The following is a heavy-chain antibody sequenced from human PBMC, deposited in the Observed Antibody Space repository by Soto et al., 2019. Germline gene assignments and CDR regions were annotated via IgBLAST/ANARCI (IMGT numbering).Heavy chain of an antibody. J-gene: IGHJ4*02. CDR3: ARHPMAAMVEYYFDY. V-gene: IGHV4-39*01. CDR1: GGSIISSSYY. Sequence: SETLSLTCTVSGGSIISSSYYWGWIRQPPGKGLEWIGSIYYSGSTYYNPSLKSRVTISVDTSKNQFSLKLSSVTAADTAVYYCARHPMAAMVEYYFDYWGQGTLVTVSS. D-gene: IGHD5-18*01. CDR2: IYYSGST.